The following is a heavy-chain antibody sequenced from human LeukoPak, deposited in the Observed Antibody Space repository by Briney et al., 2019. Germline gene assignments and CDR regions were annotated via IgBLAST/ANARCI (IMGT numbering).Heavy chain of an antibody. Sequence: GASVKVSCKASGYTFTSYYMHWVRQAPGQGLEWMGIINPSGGSTSYAQKFQGRVTMTRDTSTSTVYMELSSLRSEDTAVYYCSKRDKGPHHFDYWGQGTLVTVSS. V-gene: IGHV1-46*01. CDR2: INPSGGST. J-gene: IGHJ4*02. CDR3: SKRDKGPHHFDY. CDR1: GYTFTSYY.